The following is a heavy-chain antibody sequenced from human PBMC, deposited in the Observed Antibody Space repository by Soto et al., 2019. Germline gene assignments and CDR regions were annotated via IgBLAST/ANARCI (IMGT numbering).Heavy chain of an antibody. CDR2: ITSSVPYT. Sequence: EVQLVESGGGLVKPGGSLRLSCAASGITFTNYGFNWVRKASGKGLEWVSSITSSVPYTSYADSVRGRFTLYRENAKKSLYLHMNSQRVEDTAVYYCAAYLTSTFNSDFDYWGQGDLVTVSS. D-gene: IGHD2-2*01. CDR1: GITFTNYG. J-gene: IGHJ4*02. V-gene: IGHV3-21*01. CDR3: AAYLTSTFNSDFDY.